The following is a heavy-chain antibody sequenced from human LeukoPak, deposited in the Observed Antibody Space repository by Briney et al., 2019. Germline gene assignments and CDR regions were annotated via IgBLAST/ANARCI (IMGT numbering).Heavy chain of an antibody. CDR3: ARGLWLNY. J-gene: IGHJ4*02. D-gene: IGHD5-18*01. V-gene: IGHV3-66*01. Sequence: GGSLRLSCAASGFTLSSNYMSWVRQAPGKGLEWVSVIYSGGSTYYADSVKGRFTISRDNSKNTLYLQMNSLRAEDTAVYYCARGLWLNYWGQGTLVTVSS. CDR2: IYSGGST. CDR1: GFTLSSNY.